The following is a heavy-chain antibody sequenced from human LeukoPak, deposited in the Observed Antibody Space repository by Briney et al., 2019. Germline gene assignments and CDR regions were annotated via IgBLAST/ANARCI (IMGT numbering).Heavy chain of an antibody. CDR3: ARDDRVTGTTFDY. J-gene: IGHJ4*02. Sequence: GASVKVSCKSSGYTFTIYDINWVRQATGQGLGWVGWMNPNSCNTGYSQRFQGRVTMTRNTPISTAYLDLSSLRPEDTAVYYCARDDRVTGTTFDYWAQETLVTVSS. V-gene: IGHV1-8*01. CDR2: MNPNSCNT. CDR1: GYTFTIYD. D-gene: IGHD1-7*01.